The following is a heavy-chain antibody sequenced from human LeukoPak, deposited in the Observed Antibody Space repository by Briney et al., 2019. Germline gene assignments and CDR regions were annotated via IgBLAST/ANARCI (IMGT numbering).Heavy chain of an antibody. CDR3: AMRAPNYGGEYFDY. Sequence: GGSLRLSCAASGFTFSSYGMHWVRQAPGKGLDWVAFIHHDGSNKYYADSVRGRFTISRDNSKNTLYLQMNSLRAEDTAVYYCAMRAPNYGGEYFDYWGQGTLVTVSS. V-gene: IGHV3-30*02. CDR1: GFTFSSYG. D-gene: IGHD4-23*01. CDR2: IHHDGSNK. J-gene: IGHJ4*02.